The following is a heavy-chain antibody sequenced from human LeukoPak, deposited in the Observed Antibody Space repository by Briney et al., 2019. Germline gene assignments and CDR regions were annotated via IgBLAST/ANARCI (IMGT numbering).Heavy chain of an antibody. J-gene: IGHJ4*02. V-gene: IGHV1-18*04. CDR3: AWTYYYGSGSSHFDY. CDR2: ISAYNGNT. D-gene: IGHD3-10*01. Sequence: GASVKVSCKASGYTFTSYGISWVRRAPGQGLEWMGWISAYNGNTNYAQKLQGRVTMTTDTSTSTAYMELRSLRSDDTAVYYCAWTYYYGSGSSHFDYWGQGTLVTVSS. CDR1: GYTFTSYG.